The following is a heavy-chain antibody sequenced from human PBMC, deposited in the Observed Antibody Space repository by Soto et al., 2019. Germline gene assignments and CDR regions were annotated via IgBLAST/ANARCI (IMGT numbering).Heavy chain of an antibody. CDR3: ARDQANYGMDV. CDR1: GYTFTSYD. V-gene: IGHV1-8*01. CDR2: MNPNSANT. Sequence: QVQLVQSGAEVKKPGASVKVSCKASGYTFTSYDINWVRQATGQGLEWMGWMNPNSANTDYAQKFQGRVTMTRNTSISTAYMELSSLGAEDTAVYYCARDQANYGMDVWGQGTTVTVSS. J-gene: IGHJ6*02.